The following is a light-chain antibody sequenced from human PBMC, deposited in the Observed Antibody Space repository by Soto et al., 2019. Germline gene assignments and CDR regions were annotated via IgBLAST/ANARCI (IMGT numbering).Light chain of an antibody. CDR3: QQYGSAPPRT. J-gene: IGKJ1*01. CDR1: QSVSNDF. V-gene: IGKV3-20*01. CDR2: GAS. Sequence: EIVLTHSPGILSLSTGERATLSCRASQSVSNDFLAWYQQKPGQAPRLLIYGASTRATDAPDRFSGSGSGADFTLTISRLEPEDFAVYYCQQYGSAPPRTFGQGTKLDIK.